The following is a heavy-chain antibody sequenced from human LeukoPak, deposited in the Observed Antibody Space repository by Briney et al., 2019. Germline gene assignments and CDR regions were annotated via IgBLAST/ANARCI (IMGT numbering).Heavy chain of an antibody. V-gene: IGHV3-64*01. CDR1: GFTFSSYA. J-gene: IGHJ4*02. Sequence: PGGSLRLSCAVSGFTFSSYAMHWVRQAPGKGLEYVSAISSNGGSTYYANSVKGRLTISRDNSKNTLYLQMGSLRAEDMAVYYCARGRRYYYGSGSYVDYWGQGTLVTVSS. CDR2: ISSNGGST. D-gene: IGHD3-10*01. CDR3: ARGRRYYYGSGSYVDY.